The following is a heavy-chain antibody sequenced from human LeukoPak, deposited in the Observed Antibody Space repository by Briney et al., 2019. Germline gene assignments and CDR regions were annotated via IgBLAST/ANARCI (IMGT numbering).Heavy chain of an antibody. CDR1: GGSFSGYY. CDR2: INHSGST. D-gene: IGHD5-12*01. Sequence: PSETLSLICAVYGGSFSGYYWSWIRQPPGKGLEWIGEINHSGSTNYNPSLKSRATISVDTSKNQFSLKLSSVTAADTAVYYCARGGGYRLAYWGQGTLVTVSS. CDR3: ARGGGYRLAY. V-gene: IGHV4-34*01. J-gene: IGHJ4*02.